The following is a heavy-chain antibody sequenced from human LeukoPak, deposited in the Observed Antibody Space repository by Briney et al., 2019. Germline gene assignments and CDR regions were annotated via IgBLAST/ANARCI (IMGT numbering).Heavy chain of an antibody. V-gene: IGHV4-4*07. CDR3: ARDGYTASYYSLHF. D-gene: IGHD1-26*01. Sequence: SETLSLTCAVSSGSISSYYWSWIRQPAGKGLEWIGRIYTTGATHYNPSLNSRVTMSIDTSKNQFSLKLRSVTAADTAVHYCARDGYTASYYSLHFWGQGILVTVSS. CDR1: SGSISSYY. CDR2: IYTTGAT. J-gene: IGHJ4*02.